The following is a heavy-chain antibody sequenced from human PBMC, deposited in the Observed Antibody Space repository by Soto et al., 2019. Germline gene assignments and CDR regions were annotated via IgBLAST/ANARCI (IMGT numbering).Heavy chain of an antibody. CDR3: ARAPGGSGSYYTSGIDY. Sequence: QVQLQQWGAGLLKPSETLSLTCAVYGGSFSGYYWSWIRQPPGKGLEWIGEINHSGSTNYNPSLKSRVTISVDTSENQFSLKLSSVTAADTAVYYCARAPGGSGSYYTSGIDYWGQGTLVTVSS. D-gene: IGHD3-10*01. V-gene: IGHV4-34*01. J-gene: IGHJ4*02. CDR1: GGSFSGYY. CDR2: INHSGST.